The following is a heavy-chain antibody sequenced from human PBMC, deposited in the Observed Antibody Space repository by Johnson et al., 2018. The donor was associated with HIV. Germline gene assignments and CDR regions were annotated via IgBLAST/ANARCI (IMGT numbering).Heavy chain of an antibody. CDR2: ISWKSGSI. Sequence: VQLVESGGGLVQPGRSLRLSCAASGFTFDDYAMHWVRQAPGKGLEWVSGISWKSGSIGYADSVKGRFTISRDNAKNSLYLQMNSLRAEDTAVYYCARGGQVVRGAKGDAFDIWGQGTMVTVSS. J-gene: IGHJ3*02. V-gene: IGHV3-9*01. CDR1: GFTFDDYA. D-gene: IGHD3-10*01. CDR3: ARGGQVVRGAKGDAFDI.